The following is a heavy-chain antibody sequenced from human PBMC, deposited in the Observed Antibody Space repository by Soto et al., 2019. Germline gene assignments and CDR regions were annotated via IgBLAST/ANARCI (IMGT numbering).Heavy chain of an antibody. V-gene: IGHV3-23*01. D-gene: IGHD2-2*01. J-gene: IGHJ6*02. CDR3: ASLVVPAAISYYYYGMDV. CDR1: GFTFSSYA. CDR2: ISGSGGST. Sequence: GGSLRLSCAASGFTFSSYAMSWVRQAPGKGLEWVSAISGSGGSTYYADSVKGRFTISRDNSKNTLYLQMNSLRAEDTAVYYCASLVVPAAISYYYYGMDVWGQGPTVTVSS.